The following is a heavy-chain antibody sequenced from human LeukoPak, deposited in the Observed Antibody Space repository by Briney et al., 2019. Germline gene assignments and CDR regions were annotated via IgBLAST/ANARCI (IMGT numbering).Heavy chain of an antibody. CDR3: AIVGATPVRDAFDI. Sequence: SVKVPCKASGGTFSSYAISWVRQAPGQGLEWMGGIIPIFGTANYAQKFQGRVTITTDESTSTAYMELSSLRSEDTAVYYCAIVGATPVRDAFDIWGQGTMVTVSS. CDR2: IIPIFGTA. J-gene: IGHJ3*02. CDR1: GGTFSSYA. V-gene: IGHV1-69*05. D-gene: IGHD1-26*01.